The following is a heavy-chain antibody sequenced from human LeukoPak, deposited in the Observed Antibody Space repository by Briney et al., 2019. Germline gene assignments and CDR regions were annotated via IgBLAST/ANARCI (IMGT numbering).Heavy chain of an antibody. V-gene: IGHV1-8*01. CDR2: MNPNSGNT. Sequence: ASVKVSCKASGYTFTSYDINWVRQATGQGLEWMGWMNPNSGNTGYAQKFQGRVTMTRNTSISTAYMELSSLRSEDTAVYYCARSLGGYSYGFGNDAFDIWGQGTMVTVSS. CDR1: GYTFTSYD. D-gene: IGHD5-18*01. CDR3: ARSLGGYSYGFGNDAFDI. J-gene: IGHJ3*02.